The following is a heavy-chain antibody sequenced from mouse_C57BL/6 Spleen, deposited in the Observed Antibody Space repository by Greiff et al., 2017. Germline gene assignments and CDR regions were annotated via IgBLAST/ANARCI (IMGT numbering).Heavy chain of an antibody. J-gene: IGHJ3*01. CDR1: GFTFSNYW. D-gene: IGHD2-5*01. CDR3: TAYYSNYPAWFAY. Sequence: EVMLVESGGGLVQPGGSMKLSCVASGFTFSNYWMNWVRQSPEKGLEWVAQIRLKSDNYATHYAESVKGRFTISRDDSKSSVYLQMNNLRAEDTGIYYCTAYYSNYPAWFAYWGQGTLVTVSA. CDR2: IRLKSDNYAT. V-gene: IGHV6-3*01.